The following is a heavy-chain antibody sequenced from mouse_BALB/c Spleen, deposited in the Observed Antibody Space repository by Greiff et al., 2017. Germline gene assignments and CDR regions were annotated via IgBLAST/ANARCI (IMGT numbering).Heavy chain of an antibody. CDR2: ISSGGSYT. CDR1: GFTFSSYA. V-gene: IGHV5-9-4*01. Sequence: EVNVVESGGGLVKPGGSLKLSCAASGFTFSSYAMSWVRQSPEKRLEWVAEISSGGSYTYYPDTVTGRFTISRDNAKNTLYLEMSSLRSEDTAMYYCARLSEAMDYWGQGTSVTVSS. J-gene: IGHJ4*01. CDR3: ARLSEAMDY. D-gene: IGHD3-1*01.